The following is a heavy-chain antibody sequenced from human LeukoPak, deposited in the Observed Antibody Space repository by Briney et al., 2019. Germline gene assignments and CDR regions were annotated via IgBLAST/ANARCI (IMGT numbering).Heavy chain of an antibody. D-gene: IGHD3-10*01. CDR3: ARDGFGEFYAFDI. J-gene: IGHJ3*02. V-gene: IGHV1-2*02. CDR2: INPNSGGT. CDR1: GYTFTGYY. Sequence: ASVKVSCKASGYTFTGYYTHWVRQAPGQGLEWMGWINPNSGGTNYAQKFQGRVTMTRDTSISTAYMELSRLRSDDTAVYYCARDGFGEFYAFDIWGQGTMVTVSS.